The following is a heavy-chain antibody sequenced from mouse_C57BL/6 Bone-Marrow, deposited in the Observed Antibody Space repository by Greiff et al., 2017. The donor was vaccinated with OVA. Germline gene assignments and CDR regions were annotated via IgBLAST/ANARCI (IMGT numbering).Heavy chain of an antibody. CDR1: GFTFSSYA. CDR3: ARALYYYGSSPWFAY. J-gene: IGHJ3*01. V-gene: IGHV5-4*01. CDR2: ISDGGSYT. D-gene: IGHD1-1*01. Sequence: EVQLVESGGGLVKPGGSLKLSCAASGFTFSSYAMSWVRQTPEKRLEWVATISDGGSYTYYPDNVKGRFTISRDNAKNNLYLQMSHLKSEDTAMYYCARALYYYGSSPWFAYWGQGTLVTVSA.